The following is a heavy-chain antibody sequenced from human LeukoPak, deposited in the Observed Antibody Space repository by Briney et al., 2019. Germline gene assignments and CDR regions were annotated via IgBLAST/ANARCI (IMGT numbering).Heavy chain of an antibody. CDR1: GGSFSGYY. J-gene: IGHJ6*03. V-gene: IGHV4-34*01. D-gene: IGHD3-10*01. CDR2: INHSGST. Sequence: SETLSLTCAVYGGSFSGYYWCWIRQPPGKGLGWIGEINHSGSTNYNPSIKSRVTISVDTSKNQFSLKLSSVTAADTAVYYCARHLGAPQYYGSGSHGAFYMDVWGKGTTVTISS. CDR3: ARHLGAPQYYGSGSHGAFYMDV.